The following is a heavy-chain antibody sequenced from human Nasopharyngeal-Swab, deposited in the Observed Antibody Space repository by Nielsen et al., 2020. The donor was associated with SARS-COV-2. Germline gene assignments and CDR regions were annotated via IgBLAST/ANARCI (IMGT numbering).Heavy chain of an antibody. J-gene: IGHJ4*02. Sequence: WIPQPPGKGLEWIGNIFSGGNTYYNPSLDSRVTISLDTSKNQFSLKLSSVTAADTAVYYCARGTDIPPDYWGQGTLVTVSS. CDR3: ARGTDIPPDY. V-gene: IGHV4-39*07. D-gene: IGHD3-9*01. CDR2: IFSGGNT.